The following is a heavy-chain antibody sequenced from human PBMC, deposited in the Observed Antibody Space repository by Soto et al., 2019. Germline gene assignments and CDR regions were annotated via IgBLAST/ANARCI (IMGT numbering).Heavy chain of an antibody. D-gene: IGHD3-10*01. J-gene: IGHJ6*02. Sequence: GESLKISCKGSGYSFTSYWISWVRQMPGKGLEWMGRIDPSDSYTNYSPSFQGHVTISADKSISTAYLQWSSLKASDTAMYYCAYYYVSGSQTGYYYGMDVWGQGTTVTVSS. CDR3: AYYYVSGSQTGYYYGMDV. CDR2: IDPSDSYT. CDR1: GYSFTSYW. V-gene: IGHV5-10-1*01.